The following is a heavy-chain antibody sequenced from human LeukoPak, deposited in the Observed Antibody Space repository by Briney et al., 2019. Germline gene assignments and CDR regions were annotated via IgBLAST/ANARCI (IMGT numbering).Heavy chain of an antibody. D-gene: IGHD3-22*01. J-gene: IGHJ4*02. V-gene: IGHV4-30-2*01. CDR1: GGSISSGGYS. CDR3: ARALTYYYDSSGYARYYFDY. Sequence: TLSLTCAVSGGSISSGGYSWSWIRQPPGKGLEWIGYIYHSGSTYYNPSLKSRVTISVDRSKNQFSLKLSSVTAADTAVYYCARALTYYYDSSGYARYYFDYWGQGTLVTVSS. CDR2: IYHSGST.